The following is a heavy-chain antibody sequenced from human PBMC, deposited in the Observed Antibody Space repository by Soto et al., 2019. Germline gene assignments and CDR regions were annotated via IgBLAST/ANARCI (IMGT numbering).Heavy chain of an antibody. CDR3: ARDDEYSGNGMDV. CDR1: EFTFSNYG. J-gene: IGHJ6*02. V-gene: IGHV3-33*01. CDR2: ILHDGSNR. Sequence: QVQLVESGGGVVQPGRSLRLSCAASEFTFSNYGMHWVRKAPGKGLEWVAVILHDGSNRYHADSVKDRFTISRDNSKNTLYLQMNSLRAGDTAVYYCARDDEYSGNGMDVWGQGTTVTVS. D-gene: IGHD3-10*01.